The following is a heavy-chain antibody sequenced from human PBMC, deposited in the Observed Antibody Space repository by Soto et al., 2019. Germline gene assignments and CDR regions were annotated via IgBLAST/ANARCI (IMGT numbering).Heavy chain of an antibody. CDR1: EFTFSSYA. J-gene: IGHJ4*02. D-gene: IGHD5-12*01. V-gene: IGHV3-30-3*01. CDR2: ISYDGSNK. CDR3: ARDGTVLVATINIFDL. Sequence: LRLSCAASEFTFSSYAMYWVRQAPGKGLEWVAVISYDGSNKYYADSVKGRFTISRDNSKNTLFLQMNSLRAEDTAVYYCARDGTVLVATINIFDLRGQGTPVTGSS.